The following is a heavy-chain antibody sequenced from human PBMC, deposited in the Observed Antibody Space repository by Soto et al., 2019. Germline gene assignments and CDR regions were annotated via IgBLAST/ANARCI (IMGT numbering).Heavy chain of an antibody. CDR1: GFTFSSYG. Sequence: GGSLRLSCAASGFTFSSYGMHWVRQAPGKGLEWVAVIWYDGSNKYYADSVKGRFTISRDNSKNTLYLQMNSLRAEDTAVYYCARGGYDFWSGYLPYYHYYYMDVWGKGTTVTVSS. V-gene: IGHV3-33*01. J-gene: IGHJ6*03. CDR2: IWYDGSNK. CDR3: ARGGYDFWSGYLPYYHYYYMDV. D-gene: IGHD3-3*01.